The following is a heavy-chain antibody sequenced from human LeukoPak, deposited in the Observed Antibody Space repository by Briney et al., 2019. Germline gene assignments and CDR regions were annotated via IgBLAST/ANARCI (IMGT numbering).Heavy chain of an antibody. CDR3: ARATEDIVVVPAARRVWFDP. D-gene: IGHD2-2*01. CDR1: GYTFTGYY. J-gene: IGHJ5*02. V-gene: IGHV1-2*04. CDR2: INPNSGGT. Sequence: ASVKVSCKASGYTFTGYYMHWVRQAPGQGLEWMGWINPNSGGTNYAQKFQGWVTMTRDTSISTAYMELSWLRSDDTAVYYCARATEDIVVVPAARRVWFDPWGQGTLVTVSS.